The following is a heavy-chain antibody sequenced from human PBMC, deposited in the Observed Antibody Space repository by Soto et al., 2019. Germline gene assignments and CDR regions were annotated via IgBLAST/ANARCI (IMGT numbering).Heavy chain of an antibody. CDR2: IWYDGTNK. J-gene: IGHJ6*04. CDR3: ARDLEVEIDYYGMDV. Sequence: QVQLVESGGGVVQPGRSLRLSCAASGFTFSTYGMHWVRHAPGTGLEWVAVIWYDGTNKYYADSVKGRFTISRDNSKNTLYLLMSSLRAEATSLYYCARDLEVEIDYYGMDVWGKGTTVTVSS. D-gene: IGHD1-1*01. CDR1: GFTFSTYG. V-gene: IGHV3-33*01.